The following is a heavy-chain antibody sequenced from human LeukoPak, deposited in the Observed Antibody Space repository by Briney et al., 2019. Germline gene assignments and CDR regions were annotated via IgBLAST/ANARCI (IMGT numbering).Heavy chain of an antibody. CDR2: ISSSSSYI. CDR1: GFTFSTYT. D-gene: IGHD2-21*01. Sequence: PGGSLRLSCAASGFTFSTYTMSWVRQAPGRGLEWVSSISSSSSYIYYADSVKGRFTISRDNAKNSLYLQMNSLRAEDTAVYYCARQRCGGDCYVIWFDPWGQGTLVTVSS. V-gene: IGHV3-21*01. CDR3: ARQRCGGDCYVIWFDP. J-gene: IGHJ5*02.